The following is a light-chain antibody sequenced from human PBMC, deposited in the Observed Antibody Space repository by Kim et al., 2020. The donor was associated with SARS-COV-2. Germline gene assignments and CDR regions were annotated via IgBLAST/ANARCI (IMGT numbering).Light chain of an antibody. CDR3: QHHNNWPRT. Sequence: GDSATLTCRASQSVSGWLAWYQQKPGKAPKLLIYDASNMASGVPARFSGSGSGTDFTLTISSLEPDDFAIYYCQHHNNWPRTFGEGTKVDIK. J-gene: IGKJ1*01. CDR2: DAS. CDR1: QSVSGW. V-gene: IGKV3-11*01.